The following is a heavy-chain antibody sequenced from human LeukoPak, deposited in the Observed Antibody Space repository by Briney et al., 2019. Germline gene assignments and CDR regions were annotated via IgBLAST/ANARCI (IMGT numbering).Heavy chain of an antibody. CDR3: AKRRVEGLRYFLFDY. J-gene: IGHJ4*02. D-gene: IGHD3-9*01. Sequence: PGGSLRPSCAASGFTFSSYAMSWVRQAPGKGLEWVSAISGSGGSTYYADSVKGRFTISRDNSKNTLYLQMNSLRAEDTAVYYCAKRRVEGLRYFLFDYWGQGTLVTVSS. V-gene: IGHV3-23*01. CDR2: ISGSGGST. CDR1: GFTFSSYA.